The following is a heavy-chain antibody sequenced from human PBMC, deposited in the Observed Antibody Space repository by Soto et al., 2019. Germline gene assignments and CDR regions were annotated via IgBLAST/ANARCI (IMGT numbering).Heavy chain of an antibody. D-gene: IGHD4-17*01. CDR2: IYHSGST. CDR1: GGSISSGGYS. J-gene: IGHJ4*02. Sequence: SETLSLTCAVSGGSISSGGYSWSWIRQPPGKGLEWIGYIYHSGSTYYNPSLKSRVTTSVDRSKNQFSLKLSSVTAADTAVYYCARYGDLESPFGLSYWGQGTLVTVSS. V-gene: IGHV4-30-2*01. CDR3: ARYGDLESPFGLSY.